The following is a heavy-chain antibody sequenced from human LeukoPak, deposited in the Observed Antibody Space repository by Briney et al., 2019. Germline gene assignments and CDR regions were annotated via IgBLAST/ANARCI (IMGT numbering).Heavy chain of an antibody. CDR3: AKDLDSSGWRHLGYFDY. CDR1: GFTFSSYA. CDR2: ISGSVGST. V-gene: IGHV3-23*01. J-gene: IGHJ4*02. Sequence: GGSLRLSCAASGFTFSSYAMSWVRQAPGKGLEWVSAISGSVGSTYYADSVKGRFTISRDNSKNTLYLQMNSLRAEDTAVYYCAKDLDSSGWRHLGYFDYWGQGTLVTVSS. D-gene: IGHD6-19*01.